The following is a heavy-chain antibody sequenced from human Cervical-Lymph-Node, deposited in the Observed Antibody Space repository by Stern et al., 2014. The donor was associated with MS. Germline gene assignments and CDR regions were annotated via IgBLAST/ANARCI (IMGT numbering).Heavy chain of an antibody. J-gene: IGHJ4*02. CDR1: GFTFSTYT. CDR3: ARDGRSV. Sequence: VQLVESGGGVVQPGRSLRLSCAASGFTFSTYTMHWVRQAPGQGLEWVAVISSDRNSKFYADSVKGRFTISRDNSKNTLFLQMNSLRTEDTAVYYCARDGRSVWGQGTLVTVSS. V-gene: IGHV3-30-3*01. CDR2: ISSDRNSK.